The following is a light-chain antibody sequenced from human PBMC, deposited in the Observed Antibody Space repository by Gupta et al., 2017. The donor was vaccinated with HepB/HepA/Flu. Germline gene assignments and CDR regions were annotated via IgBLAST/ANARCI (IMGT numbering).Light chain of an antibody. Sequence: EILITQSPSTLSVSPGERATLTCRASPGFCSKLAWYQQKPGQAPRLLIYDTFTGASGVPARFRGSGSGTEFTLTISSLQSEDFAVYYCQQYNNCPETFGQGTKVEIK. CDR3: QQYNNCPET. V-gene: IGKV3-15*01. J-gene: IGKJ1*01. CDR1: PGFCSK. CDR2: DTF.